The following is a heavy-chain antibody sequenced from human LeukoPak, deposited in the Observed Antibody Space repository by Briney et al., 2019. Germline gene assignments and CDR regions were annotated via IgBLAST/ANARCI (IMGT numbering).Heavy chain of an antibody. CDR1: GSTFSDYY. J-gene: IGHJ6*02. Sequence: GGSLRLSCAASGSTFSDYYMSWIRQAPGKGLEWVSYISSSGSTIYYADSVKGRFTISRDNAKNSLYLQMNSLRAEDTAVYYCARDSVDNRPYGMDVWGQGTTVTVSS. D-gene: IGHD1-14*01. CDR3: ARDSVDNRPYGMDV. V-gene: IGHV3-11*01. CDR2: ISSSGSTI.